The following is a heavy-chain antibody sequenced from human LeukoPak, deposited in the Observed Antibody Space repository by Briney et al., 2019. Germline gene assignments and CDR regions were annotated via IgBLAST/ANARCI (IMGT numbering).Heavy chain of an antibody. CDR2: ISYDGSNK. CDR1: GFTFSNYG. D-gene: IGHD2-21*02. V-gene: IGHV3-30*18. Sequence: PGGSLRLSCAASGFTFSNYGMHWVRQAPGKGLEWVAVISYDGSNKYYADSVKGQFTISRDNSKNTLYLQMNSLRAEDTAVYYCAKWNLAYCGGDCYPLYFDYWGQGTLVTVSS. CDR3: AKWNLAYCGGDCYPLYFDY. J-gene: IGHJ4*02.